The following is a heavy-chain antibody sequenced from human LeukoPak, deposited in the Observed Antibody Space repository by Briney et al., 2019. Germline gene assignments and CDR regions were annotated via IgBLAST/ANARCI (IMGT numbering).Heavy chain of an antibody. V-gene: IGHV4-39*01. CDR3: ARHYCSGGSCYSNGFDY. J-gene: IGHJ4*02. Sequence: GSLRLPCAVSGFTFSSCAMSWVRQPPGKGLEWIGSIYSSGSTYYNPSLKSRVTLSVDTSKNQFSLKLSSVPAADTAVYYCARHYCSGGSCYSNGFDYWGQGTLVTVSS. CDR2: IYSSGST. D-gene: IGHD2-15*01. CDR1: GFTFSSCA.